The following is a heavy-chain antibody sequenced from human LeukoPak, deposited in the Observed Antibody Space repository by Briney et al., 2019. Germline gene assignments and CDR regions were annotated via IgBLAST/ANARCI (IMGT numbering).Heavy chain of an antibody. J-gene: IGHJ4*02. CDR2: ISYSGST. V-gene: IGHV4-59*01. CDR1: GGSINSYY. Sequence: SETLSLTCTVSGGSINSYYWSWIRQPPGKRLEWIGYISYSGSTNYNPSLKSRVSISLDKSKNQFFLKLSSVTAADTALYYCARGNANWGQGTLVTVSS. CDR3: ARGNAN.